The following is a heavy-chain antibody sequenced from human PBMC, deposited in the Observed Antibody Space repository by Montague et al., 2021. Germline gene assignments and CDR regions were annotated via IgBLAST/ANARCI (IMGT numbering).Heavy chain of an antibody. J-gene: IGHJ4*02. Sequence: SLRLSCAASGFTFSNYWMSWVRQAPGKGLEWVANIKQDGSEKHYVDSVKGRFTISRDNAKNSLYPQMNSLRAEDTAVYFCARDQGQGYCGGDCHVGLDXWGQGTLVTVSS. CDR1: GFTFSNYW. V-gene: IGHV3-7*01. CDR2: IKQDGSEK. CDR3: ARDQGQGYCGGDCHVGLDX. D-gene: IGHD2-21*01.